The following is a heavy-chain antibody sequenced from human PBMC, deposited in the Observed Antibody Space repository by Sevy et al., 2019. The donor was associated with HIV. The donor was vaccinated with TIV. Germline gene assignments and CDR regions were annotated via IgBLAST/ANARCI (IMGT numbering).Heavy chain of an antibody. V-gene: IGHV3-7*01. CDR1: GFTFSSYW. D-gene: IGHD1-26*01. CDR3: ARDKYSGSYLSFDY. Sequence: GGSLRLSCAASGFTFSSYWMSWVRQAPGKGLEWVANIKQDGSEKYYVDSVKGRFTISRDNAKNSLYLQMNSLRAEDTAVYYCARDKYSGSYLSFDYWGPGTLVTVSS. J-gene: IGHJ4*02. CDR2: IKQDGSEK.